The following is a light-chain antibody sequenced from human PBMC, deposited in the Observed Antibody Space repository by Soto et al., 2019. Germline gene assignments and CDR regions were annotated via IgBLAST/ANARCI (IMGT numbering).Light chain of an antibody. CDR1: QSISSY. CDR3: QQTYSTPWT. V-gene: IGKV1-39*01. J-gene: IGKJ1*01. CDR2: AAS. Sequence: DIQMTQSPSSLSASVKDRVTITCRASQSISSYLNWYQQKPGKAPKLLIYAASSLQSGVPSRFSGSGSGTDFTLTISSLQPEDFAAYYCQQTYSTPWTFGKGTKVEIK.